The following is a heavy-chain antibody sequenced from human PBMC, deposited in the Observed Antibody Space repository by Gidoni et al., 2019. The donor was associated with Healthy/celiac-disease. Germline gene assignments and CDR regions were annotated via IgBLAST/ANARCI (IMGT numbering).Heavy chain of an antibody. D-gene: IGHD3-22*01. V-gene: IGHV1-69*01. J-gene: IGHJ6*03. Sequence: QVQLVQSGAEVKKPGSSGKVSCKASGGTFSSYAISWVRQAPGQGLEWMGGIIPNFGTANYAQKFQGRVTITADESTSTAYMELSSLRSEDTAVYYCATPMTPPAGGYYYYYYMDVWGKGTTVTVSS. CDR3: ATPMTPPAGGYYYYYYMDV. CDR1: GGTFSSYA. CDR2: IIPNFGTA.